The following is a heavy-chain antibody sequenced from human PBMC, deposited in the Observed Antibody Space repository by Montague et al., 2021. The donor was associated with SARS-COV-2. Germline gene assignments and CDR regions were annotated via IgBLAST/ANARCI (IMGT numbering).Heavy chain of an antibody. J-gene: IGHJ5*02. CDR3: VRDTQYYDDNAWDDWFDP. CDR1: GGSIYSYY. CDR2: VSHKGRT. V-gene: IGHV4-59*01. Sequence: SETLSLTCTVSGGSIYSYYWSWVRQPPGKGLEWIGHVSHKGRTNXXPSLKSRVTISVDTSSNYFSLRLSSVTAADTAVYYCVRDTQYYDDNAWDDWFDPWGQGTLVTVSS. D-gene: IGHD3-16*01.